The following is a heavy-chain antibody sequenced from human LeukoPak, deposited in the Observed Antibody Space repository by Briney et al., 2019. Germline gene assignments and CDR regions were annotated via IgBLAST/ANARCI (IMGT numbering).Heavy chain of an antibody. V-gene: IGHV4-30-2*01. CDR2: IYHSGST. CDR1: GGSISSGGYS. D-gene: IGHD3-10*01. J-gene: IGHJ4*02. CDR3: ARDKFGYHDY. Sequence: PSQTLSFTCAVSGGSISSGGYSWSWIRQPPGKGLEWIGYIYHSGSTYYNPSLKSRVTISVDRSKNQFSLKLSSVTAADTAVYYCARDKFGYHDYWGQGTLVTVSS.